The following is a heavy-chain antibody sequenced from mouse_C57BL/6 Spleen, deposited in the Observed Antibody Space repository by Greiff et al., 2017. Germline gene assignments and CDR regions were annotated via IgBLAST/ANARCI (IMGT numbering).Heavy chain of an antibody. Sequence: EVHLVESGGGLVKPGGSLKLSCAASGFTFSSYAMSWVRQTPEKRLEWVATISDGGSYTYYPDNVKGRFTISRDNAKNNLYLQMSHLKSEDTAMYYCASLWNNYFDYWGQGTTLTVSS. D-gene: IGHD6-1*01. CDR3: ASLWNNYFDY. CDR2: ISDGGSYT. V-gene: IGHV5-4*01. CDR1: GFTFSSYA. J-gene: IGHJ2*01.